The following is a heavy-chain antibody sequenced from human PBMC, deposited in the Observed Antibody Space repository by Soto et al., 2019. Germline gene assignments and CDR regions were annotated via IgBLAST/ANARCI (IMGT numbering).Heavy chain of an antibody. D-gene: IGHD3-22*01. V-gene: IGHV4-34*01. CDR2: INHSGST. CDR1: GGSFSGYY. CDR3: ARSPAPYYYDSSGYYADY. Sequence: SETLSLTCAVYGGSFSGYYWSWIRQPPGKGLEWIGEINHSGSTNYNPSLKSRVTISVDTSKNQFSLKLSSVTAADTAVYYCARSPAPYYYDSSGYYADYWGQGTLVTVSS. J-gene: IGHJ4*02.